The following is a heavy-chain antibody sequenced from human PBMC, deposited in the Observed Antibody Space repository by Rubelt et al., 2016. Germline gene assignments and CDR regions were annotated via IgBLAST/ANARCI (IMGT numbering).Heavy chain of an antibody. D-gene: IGHD4-17*01. CDR2: ISGSGGST. CDR1: GFTFSSYA. V-gene: IGHV3-23*01. Sequence: EVQLLESGGGLVQPGGSLRLSCAASGFTFSSYAMSWVRQAPGKGLEWVSAISGSGGSTYYADSVKGRFTMSRDDSKNTLYLQMNSLRAEDTAGYYCAKVPIRTVTSTFDYWGQGTLVTVSS. CDR3: AKVPIRTVTSTFDY. J-gene: IGHJ4*02.